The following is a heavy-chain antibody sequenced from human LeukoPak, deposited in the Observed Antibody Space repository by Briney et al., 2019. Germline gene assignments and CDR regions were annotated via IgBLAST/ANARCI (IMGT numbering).Heavy chain of an antibody. D-gene: IGHD1-26*01. CDR3: ARGRGGIAYYYYYGMDV. V-gene: IGHV1-2*02. J-gene: IGHJ6*02. Sequence: RASVKVSCKASGYTFTGYYMHWVRQAPGQGLEWMGWINPNSGGTNYAQKVQGRVTMTRDTSISTAYMELSRLRSDDTAVYYCARGRGGIAYYYYYGMDVWGQGTTVTVSS. CDR2: INPNSGGT. CDR1: GYTFTGYY.